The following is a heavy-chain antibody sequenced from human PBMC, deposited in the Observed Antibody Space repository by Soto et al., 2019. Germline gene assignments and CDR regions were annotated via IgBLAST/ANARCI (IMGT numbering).Heavy chain of an antibody. CDR3: AKGPEQLVHGVFDY. Sequence: EVQLLESGGGLVQPGGSLRLSCAASGFTLGTYVMSWVLQAPGKGLGWGSGIDSGGGGTYYADSVKGRFTISRDNSKNTLSLQMNGLRAEDTAVFYCAKGPEQLVHGVFDYWGQGTLVNVSS. CDR2: IDSGGGGT. J-gene: IGHJ4*02. V-gene: IGHV3-23*01. D-gene: IGHD6-6*01. CDR1: GFTLGTYV.